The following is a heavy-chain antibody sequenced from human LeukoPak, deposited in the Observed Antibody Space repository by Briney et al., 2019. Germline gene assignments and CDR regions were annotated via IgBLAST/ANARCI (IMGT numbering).Heavy chain of an antibody. J-gene: IGHJ4*02. CDR1: GGSISSGGYY. V-gene: IGHV4-31*03. CDR2: IYYSGST. D-gene: IGHD3-22*01. Sequence: SETLSLTCTVSGGSISSGGYYWSWIRQHPGKGLEWIGYIYYSGSTYYNPSLKSRVTISVDTSKNQFSLKQSSVTAADTAVYYCARRSNYYDSSGYFVSFDYWGQGTLVTVSS. CDR3: ARRSNYYDSSGYFVSFDY.